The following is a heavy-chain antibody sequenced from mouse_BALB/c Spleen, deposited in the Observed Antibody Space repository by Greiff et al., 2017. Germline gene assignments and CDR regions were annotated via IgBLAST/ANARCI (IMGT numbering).Heavy chain of an antibody. Sequence: DVQLVESGGGLVKPGGSLKLSCAASGFTFSSYAMSWVRQTPEKRLEWVASISSGGSTYYPDSVKGRFTISRDNARNILYLQMSSLRSEDTAMYYCARGRNGNYGTYWGQGTLVTVSA. V-gene: IGHV5-6-5*01. CDR1: GFTFSSYA. J-gene: IGHJ3*01. CDR2: ISSGGST. CDR3: ARGRNGNYGTY. D-gene: IGHD2-1*01.